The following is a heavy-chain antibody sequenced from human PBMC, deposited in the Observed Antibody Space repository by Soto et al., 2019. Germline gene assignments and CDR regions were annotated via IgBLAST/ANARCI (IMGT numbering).Heavy chain of an antibody. D-gene: IGHD6-6*01. CDR1: GYTFTGYY. Sequence: ASVKVSCKASGYTFTGYYMHWVRQAPGQGLEWMGWINPNSGGTNYAQKFQGWVTTTRDTSISTAYMELSRLRSDDTAVYYCARDSMAIAARPAGYYYGMEVWGQGTTVTVSS. CDR2: INPNSGGT. CDR3: ARDSMAIAARPAGYYYGMEV. J-gene: IGHJ6*02. V-gene: IGHV1-2*04.